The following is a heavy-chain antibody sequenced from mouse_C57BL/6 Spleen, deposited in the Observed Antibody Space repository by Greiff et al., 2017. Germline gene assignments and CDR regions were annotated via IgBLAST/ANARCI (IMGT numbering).Heavy chain of an antibody. D-gene: IGHD2-2*01. Sequence: QVQLQQPGAELVKPGASVKMSCKASGYTFTSYWITWVKQRPGQGLEWIGDIYPGSGSTNYNEKFKSKATLTVDTSSSTAYMQLSSLTSEDSAVYYCAREGMVTTGSWFAYWGQGTLVTVSA. V-gene: IGHV1-55*01. CDR1: GYTFTSYW. CDR3: AREGMVTTGSWFAY. CDR2: IYPGSGST. J-gene: IGHJ3*01.